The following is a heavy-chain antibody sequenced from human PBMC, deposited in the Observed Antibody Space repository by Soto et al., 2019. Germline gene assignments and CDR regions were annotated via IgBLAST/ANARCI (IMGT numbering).Heavy chain of an antibody. D-gene: IGHD3-10*01. CDR1: GGSISSYY. J-gene: IGHJ5*02. V-gene: IGHV4-59*01. Sequence: SETLSLTCTVSGGSISSYYWSWIRQPPGKGLEWIGYIYYSGSTNYNPSLKSRVTISVDTSKNQFSLKLSSVTTADTAVYYCAREKTYGSGSYDRALNWFDPWGQGTLVTVSS. CDR2: IYYSGST. CDR3: AREKTYGSGSYDRALNWFDP.